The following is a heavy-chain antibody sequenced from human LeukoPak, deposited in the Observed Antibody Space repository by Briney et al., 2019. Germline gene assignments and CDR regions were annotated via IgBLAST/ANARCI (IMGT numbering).Heavy chain of an antibody. Sequence: ASVKVSCKASGHTFTSYGISWVRQAPGQGLEWMGWISAYNGNTNYAQKLQGRVTMTTDTSTSTAYMELRSLRSDDTAVYYCARTINPGYSYGSRHLAGYFDYWGQGTLVTVSS. V-gene: IGHV1-18*01. CDR3: ARTINPGYSYGSRHLAGYFDY. J-gene: IGHJ4*02. CDR2: ISAYNGNT. D-gene: IGHD5-18*01. CDR1: GHTFTSYG.